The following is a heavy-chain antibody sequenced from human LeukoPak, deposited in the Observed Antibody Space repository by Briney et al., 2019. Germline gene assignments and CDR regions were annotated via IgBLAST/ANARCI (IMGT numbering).Heavy chain of an antibody. V-gene: IGHV3-7*01. CDR1: GFRFREYW. J-gene: IGHJ4*02. CDR2: IKEDGSKT. D-gene: IGHD2-15*01. CDR3: ARDATRGGDFDS. Sequence: GGSLRLSCVGSGFRFREYWMGLLRQAPGKGLGWVGNIKEDGSKTYYVDSVKGRFTISRDNAKNSLYLQMNSLRADDTAVYYCARDATRGGDFDSWGQGTLVTVSS.